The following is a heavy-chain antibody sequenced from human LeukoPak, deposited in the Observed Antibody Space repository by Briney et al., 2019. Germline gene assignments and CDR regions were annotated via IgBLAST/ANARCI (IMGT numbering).Heavy chain of an antibody. Sequence: GGSLRLSCAASGFTFSSYAMSWVRQAPGKGLEWVSAISGSGGSTYYADSVKGRFTISRDNSKNTLYLQMNSLRAEDTAVYYCTANYAGPRLYDYWGQGTLVTVSS. J-gene: IGHJ4*02. D-gene: IGHD3-16*01. V-gene: IGHV3-23*01. CDR3: TANYAGPRLYDY. CDR2: ISGSGGST. CDR1: GFTFSSYA.